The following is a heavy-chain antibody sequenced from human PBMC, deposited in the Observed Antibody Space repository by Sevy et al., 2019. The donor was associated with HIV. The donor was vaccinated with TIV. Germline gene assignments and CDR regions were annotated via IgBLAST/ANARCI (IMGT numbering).Heavy chain of an antibody. Sequence: SETLSLTCTVSGGSISSSSYYWGWIRQPPGKGLEWIGSIYYSGSTYYNPSLKSRVTISVDTSKNQFSLKLSSVTAANTAVYSCARPRGYSSSPNWFDPWGQGTLVTVSS. CDR1: GGSISSSSYY. D-gene: IGHD6-13*01. J-gene: IGHJ5*02. V-gene: IGHV4-39*01. CDR2: IYYSGST. CDR3: ARPRGYSSSPNWFDP.